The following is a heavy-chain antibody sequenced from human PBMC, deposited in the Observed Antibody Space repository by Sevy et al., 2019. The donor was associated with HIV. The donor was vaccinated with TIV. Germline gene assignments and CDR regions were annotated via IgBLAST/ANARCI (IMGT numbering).Heavy chain of an antibody. CDR2: ISYDGSNK. Sequence: GGSLRLSCIGSGFSFSYYGIHWVRQSPGKGLEWVAVISYDGSNKYYADSVKGRFTISRDSSKNTLYLQMNSLTTEDTAVYYCARDLRSNYNNYFDPWGQGTLVTVSS. CDR1: GFSFSYYG. V-gene: IGHV3-30*03. CDR3: ARDLRSNYNNYFDP. J-gene: IGHJ5*02. D-gene: IGHD4-4*01.